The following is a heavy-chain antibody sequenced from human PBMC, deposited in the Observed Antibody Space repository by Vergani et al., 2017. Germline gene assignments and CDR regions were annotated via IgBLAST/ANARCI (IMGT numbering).Heavy chain of an antibody. V-gene: IGHV4-30-4*08. Sequence: QVQLQESGPGVVKPSQTLSLTCAVSGGSISSGDHYWSWIRQPPGKGLEWIGYIYYSGSTYYNPSLKSRVTISVDTCKNHFSLKLSSVTAADTAIYYCAGQSEAVAKAFDYWGQGTLVTVSS. CDR3: AGQSEAVAKAFDY. J-gene: IGHJ4*02. D-gene: IGHD6-19*01. CDR2: IYYSGST. CDR1: GGSISSGDHY.